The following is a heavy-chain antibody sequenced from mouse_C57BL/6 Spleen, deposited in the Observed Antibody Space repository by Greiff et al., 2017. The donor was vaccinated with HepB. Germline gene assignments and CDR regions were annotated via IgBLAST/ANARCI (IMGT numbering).Heavy chain of an antibody. V-gene: IGHV3-6*01. J-gene: IGHJ2*01. Sequence: EVKLMESGPGLVKPSQSLSLTCSVTGYSITSGYYWNWIRQFPGNKLEWMGYISYDGSNNYNPSLKNRISITRDTSKNQFFLKLNSVTTEDTATYYCARIGVTTVVATSYYFDYWGQGTTLTVSS. CDR2: ISYDGSN. D-gene: IGHD1-1*01. CDR3: ARIGVTTVVATSYYFDY. CDR1: GYSITSGYY.